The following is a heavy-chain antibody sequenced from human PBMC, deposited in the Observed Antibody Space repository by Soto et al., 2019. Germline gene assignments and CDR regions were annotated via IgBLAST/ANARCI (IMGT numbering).Heavy chain of an antibody. CDR2: IIPIFGTA. CDR1: GGTFSRYA. Sequence: GASGKVSCKASGGTFSRYAISWVRQAPGRGLEWMGGIIPIFGTANYAQKFQGRVTITADESTSTAYMELSSLRSEDTAVYYCAYSIAIFGVAPYNWFDPWGQGTLLTVSS. V-gene: IGHV1-69*13. D-gene: IGHD3-3*01. CDR3: AYSIAIFGVAPYNWFDP. J-gene: IGHJ5*02.